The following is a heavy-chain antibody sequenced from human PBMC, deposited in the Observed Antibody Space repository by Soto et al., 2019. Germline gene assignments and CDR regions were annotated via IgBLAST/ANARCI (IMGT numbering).Heavy chain of an antibody. J-gene: IGHJ6*02. CDR3: ATRDSYYGMDF. Sequence: SETLSLTCGVSGGAFSGYHWSWIRQAPGKGLEWIGEISQSGSTNYSPSLKSRVTMSVDTSKKQFSLKLSSVTAADTALYYCATRDSYYGMDFWGQGATVTVSS. CDR2: ISQSGST. V-gene: IGHV4-34*01. CDR1: GGAFSGYH.